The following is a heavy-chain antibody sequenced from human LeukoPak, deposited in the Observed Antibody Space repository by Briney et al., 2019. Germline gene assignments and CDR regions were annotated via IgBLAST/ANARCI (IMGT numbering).Heavy chain of an antibody. V-gene: IGHV6-1*01. CDR3: AREIAFYNILTGYSLSSAYGLDY. CDR2: TYYRSRWNY. D-gene: IGHD3-9*01. J-gene: IGHJ4*02. Sequence: SQTLSLTCAISGEIVSSYNAAWNWIRQSPSRGLEWLGRTYYRSRWNYDYAVSVKSRITINRDTSKNQFSLQLNSVTPEDTAVYYCAREIAFYNILTGYSLSSAYGLDYWDQGTLVTVSS. CDR1: GEIVSSYNAA.